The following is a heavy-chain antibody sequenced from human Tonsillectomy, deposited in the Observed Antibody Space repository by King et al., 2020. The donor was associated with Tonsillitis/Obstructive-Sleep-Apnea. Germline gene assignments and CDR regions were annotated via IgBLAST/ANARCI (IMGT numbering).Heavy chain of an antibody. CDR1: GYTFTSYG. CDR3: ASRVNTNAAYDI. V-gene: IGHV7-4-1*02. CDR2: INTKTGDP. Sequence: QLVQSGSELKKPGASVKVSCKASGYTFTSYGINWVRQGPGQGLEWLGWINTKTGDPTYAQGFTGGFVFSLDTSVNTAYLQIISLKAEDTAVYYCASRVNTNAAYDIWGQGTMVAVSS. J-gene: IGHJ3*02. D-gene: IGHD1/OR15-1a*01.